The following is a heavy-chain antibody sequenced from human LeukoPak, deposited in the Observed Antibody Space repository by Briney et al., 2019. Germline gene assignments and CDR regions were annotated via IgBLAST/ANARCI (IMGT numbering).Heavy chain of an antibody. Sequence: PGGSLRLSCAASGFTFSDYSFNWVCQAPGKGLEWVSSISSSSSYKYYADSLKGRFTISRDNAKNSLYLQVNSLRAEDTAVYYCARINDIDNSYHLDFWGHGTLVTVSS. CDR1: GFTFSDYS. J-gene: IGHJ4*01. V-gene: IGHV3-21*01. CDR2: ISSSSSYK. D-gene: IGHD2-15*01. CDR3: ARINDIDNSYHLDF.